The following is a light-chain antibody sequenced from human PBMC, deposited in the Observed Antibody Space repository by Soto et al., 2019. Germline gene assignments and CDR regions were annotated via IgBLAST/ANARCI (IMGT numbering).Light chain of an antibody. CDR2: DVT. J-gene: IGLJ1*01. Sequence: SELTQPASVSGSPGQSITISRIGTSSDVGAFNYVSWYQHHPGKAPKLIIYDVTDRPSGVSTRFSASKSGNTASLTISGLQAEDEADYYCSSYTTRNTEVFGTGTKVTVL. CDR3: SSYTTRNTEV. V-gene: IGLV2-14*03. CDR1: SSDVGAFNY.